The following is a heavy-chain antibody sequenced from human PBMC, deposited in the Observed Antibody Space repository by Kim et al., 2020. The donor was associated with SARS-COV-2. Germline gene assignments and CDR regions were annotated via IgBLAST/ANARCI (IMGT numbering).Heavy chain of an antibody. V-gene: IGHV3-73*01. D-gene: IGHD2-15*01. CDR3: TRLDCSGGSCYPSGMDV. CDR2: IRSKANSYAT. Sequence: GGSLRLSCAASGFTFSGSAMHWVRQASGKGLEWVGRIRSKANSYATAYAASVKGRFTISRDDSKNTAYLQMNSLKTEDTAVYYCTRLDCSGGSCYPSGMDVWGQGTTVTVSS. CDR1: GFTFSGSA. J-gene: IGHJ6*02.